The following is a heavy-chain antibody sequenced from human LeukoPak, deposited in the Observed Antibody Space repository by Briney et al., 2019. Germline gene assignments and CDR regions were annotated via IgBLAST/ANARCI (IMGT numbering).Heavy chain of an antibody. CDR1: GVSISGFH. D-gene: IGHD3-10*01. J-gene: IGHJ5*02. Sequence: SETLSLTCAVSGVSISGFHWSWIRQPAGKGLEWMGRISGSGSTDYNPSLKSRVTMSVDTSKNQFSLRLNSVTAADTAVYYCARDKRFLNYYGSGSYGLTRGWFDPWGQGTLVTVSS. V-gene: IGHV4-4*07. CDR3: ARDKRFLNYYGSGSYGLTRGWFDP. CDR2: ISGSGST.